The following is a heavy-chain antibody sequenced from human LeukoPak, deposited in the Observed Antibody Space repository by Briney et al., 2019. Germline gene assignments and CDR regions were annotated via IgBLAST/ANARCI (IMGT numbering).Heavy chain of an antibody. J-gene: IGHJ6*02. CDR1: GYTFTSYG. CDR2: MNPNSGNT. Sequence: ASVKVSCKASGYTFTSYGISWVRQATGQGLEWMGWMNPNSGNTGYAQKFQGRVTMTRNTSISTAYMELSSLRSEDTAVYYCARGGYSYGYDYYYYGMDVWGQGTTVTVSS. D-gene: IGHD5-18*01. V-gene: IGHV1-8*02. CDR3: ARGGYSYGYDYYYYGMDV.